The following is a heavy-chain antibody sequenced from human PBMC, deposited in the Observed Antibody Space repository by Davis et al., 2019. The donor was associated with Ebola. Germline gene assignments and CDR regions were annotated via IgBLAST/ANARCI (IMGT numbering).Heavy chain of an antibody. J-gene: IGHJ6*03. Sequence: SVTVSCKASVYTFTSYAMHWVRQAPGQRLEWMGWINAGNGNTKYSQKFQGRVTITRDTSASTAYMELSSLRSEDTAVYYCAKAPGPGVFYCMDVWGKGTTVTVSS. CDR1: VYTFTSYA. D-gene: IGHD3-10*01. CDR3: AKAPGPGVFYCMDV. CDR2: INAGNGNT. V-gene: IGHV1-3*01.